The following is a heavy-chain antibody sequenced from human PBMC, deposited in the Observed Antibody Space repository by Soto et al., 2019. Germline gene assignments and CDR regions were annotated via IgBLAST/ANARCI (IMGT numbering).Heavy chain of an antibody. V-gene: IGHV4-59*02. CDR1: GVSVTSYH. CDR3: AREAFGVHASWFDP. D-gene: IGHD2-2*01. CDR2: TSHTGNT. J-gene: IGHJ5*02. Sequence: SETLSLTCSVSGVSVTSYHWSWIRQFPGKGLEWIAYTSHTGNTNYNPSLKSRVIISLDTSKNQVSLQLSSVTAADTAVYFCAREAFGVHASWFDPWGQGTLVTVSS.